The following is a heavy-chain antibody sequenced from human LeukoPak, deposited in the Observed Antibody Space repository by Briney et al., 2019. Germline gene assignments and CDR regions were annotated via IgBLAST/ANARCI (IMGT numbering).Heavy chain of an antibody. Sequence: PGGSLRLSCAASGFPFNTYTMNWVRQVPGKGLEWVSSITSAGNYINYADSLKGRFTISRDNAKNSLYLQMNSLRAEDTAVYYCARVFRNSGSYFDYWGQGTLVSVAS. CDR3: ARVFRNSGSYFDY. CDR1: GFPFNTYT. CDR2: ITSAGNYI. V-gene: IGHV3-21*01. D-gene: IGHD1-26*01. J-gene: IGHJ4*02.